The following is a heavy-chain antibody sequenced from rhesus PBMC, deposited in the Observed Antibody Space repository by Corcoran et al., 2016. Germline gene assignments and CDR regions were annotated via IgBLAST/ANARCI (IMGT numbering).Heavy chain of an antibody. D-gene: IGHD6-25*01. CDR3: AKVGGSWGY. CDR2: IKSGGGST. CDR1: GFTFSSYW. Sequence: EVQLVESGGGLAKPGGSLRLSCAASGFTFSSYWMNWVRQTPGKGLELISVIKSGGGSTYYADSVKGRFTISRDNSKNTLALQMNSLRAEDTAVYYCAKVGGSWGYWGQGVLVTVSS. V-gene: IGHV3S42*01. J-gene: IGHJ4*01.